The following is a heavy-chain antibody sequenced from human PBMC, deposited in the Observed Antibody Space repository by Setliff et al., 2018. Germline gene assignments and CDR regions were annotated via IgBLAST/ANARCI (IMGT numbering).Heavy chain of an antibody. V-gene: IGHV4-59*11. CDR2: MYFSGNT. CDR1: GGSITRHY. D-gene: IGHD3-9*01. Sequence: SETLSLTCTVSGGSITRHYYTWIRQPPGEGLEWIGTMYFSGNTYYDPSLKSRVTMSVDTSKNQFTLRLTSVTAADTAFYYCARTYDVLTGYSSWLDPWGQGTLVTVSS. CDR3: ARTYDVLTGYSSWLDP. J-gene: IGHJ5*02.